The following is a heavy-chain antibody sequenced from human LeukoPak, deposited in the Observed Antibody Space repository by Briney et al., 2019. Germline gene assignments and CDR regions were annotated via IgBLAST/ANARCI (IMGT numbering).Heavy chain of an antibody. CDR1: GFTFSSYA. CDR2: ISGSGGST. Sequence: GGSLRLSCAASGFTFSSYAMSWVRQAPGKGLEWVSAISGSGGSTYYADSVKGRFTISRDNSKTTLYLQMTSLRAEDTAVYYCAKEAYYDSSGYYYRPRNFDYWGQGTLVTVSS. CDR3: AKEAYYDSSGYYYRPRNFDY. V-gene: IGHV3-23*01. J-gene: IGHJ4*02. D-gene: IGHD3-22*01.